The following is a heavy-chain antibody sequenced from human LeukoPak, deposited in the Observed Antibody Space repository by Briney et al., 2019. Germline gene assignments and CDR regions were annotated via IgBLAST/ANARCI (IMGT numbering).Heavy chain of an antibody. J-gene: IGHJ4*02. Sequence: PSETLSLTCTVSGGSISSYYWSWIRQPPGKGLEWIGYIYYSGSTNYNPSLKSRVTISVDTSKNQFSLKLSSVTAADTAVYYCARHSTWGLAHFDYWGQGTLVTVSS. CDR2: IYYSGST. D-gene: IGHD3-16*01. CDR3: ARHSTWGLAHFDY. CDR1: GGSISSYY. V-gene: IGHV4-59*08.